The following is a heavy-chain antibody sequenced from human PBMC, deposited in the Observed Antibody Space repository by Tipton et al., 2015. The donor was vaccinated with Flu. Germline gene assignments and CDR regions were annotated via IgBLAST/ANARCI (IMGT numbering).Heavy chain of an antibody. J-gene: IGHJ3*02. CDR2: ISAYNGST. Sequence: QLVQSGAEVKKPGASVKVSCKASGYTFTSYGISWVRQAPGQGLEWMGWISAYNGSTNYAQKLQGRVTMTTGTSTSTAYMELRSLRSDDTAVYYCARDPPLYDSSGYFQDAFDIWGQGTMVTVSS. D-gene: IGHD3-22*01. V-gene: IGHV1-18*01. CDR3: ARDPPLYDSSGYFQDAFDI. CDR1: GYTFTSYG.